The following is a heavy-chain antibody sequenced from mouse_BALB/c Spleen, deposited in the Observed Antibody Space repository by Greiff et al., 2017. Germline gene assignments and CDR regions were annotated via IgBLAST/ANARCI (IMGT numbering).Heavy chain of an antibody. D-gene: IGHD2-14*01. CDR3: AGEGVRGFTYYFDY. J-gene: IGHJ2*01. V-gene: IGHV1-63*02. Sequence: QVQLKQSGAELVRPGTSVKISCKASGYTFTNYWLGWVKQRPGHGLEWIGDIYPGGGYTNYNEKFKGKATLTADTSSSTAYMQLSSLTSEDSAVYFCAGEGVRGFTYYFDYWGQGTTLTVSS. CDR2: IYPGGGYT. CDR1: GYTFTNYW.